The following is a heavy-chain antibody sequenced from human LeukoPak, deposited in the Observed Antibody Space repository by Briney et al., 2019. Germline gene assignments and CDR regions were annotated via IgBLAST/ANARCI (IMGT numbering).Heavy chain of an antibody. V-gene: IGHV4-59*01. CDR2: IYYSGST. CDR3: ARSPPGIAVAGSWFDP. J-gene: IGHJ5*02. D-gene: IGHD6-19*01. CDR1: GGSISSYY. Sequence: SETLSLTCTVSGGSISSYYWSWIRQPPGKGLEGIGYIYYSGSTNYNPSLKSRVTISVDTSKNQFSLKLSSVTAADTAVYYCARSPPGIAVAGSWFDPWGQGTLVTVSS.